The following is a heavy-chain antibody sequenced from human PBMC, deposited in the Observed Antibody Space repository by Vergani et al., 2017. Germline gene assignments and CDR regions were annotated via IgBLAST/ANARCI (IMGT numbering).Heavy chain of an antibody. CDR3: ARKLASPSFDS. Sequence: QVTLKESGPVLVKPTETLTLTCTVSGFSLNNARMGVSWIRQPPGKALEWLAHIFSNDEKYYSASLKSSLTISKDTSKSQVVLTMTNMDPVDTATYYCARKLASPSFDSWGQGTLVTVSS. D-gene: IGHD5-12*01. CDR1: GFSLNNARMG. CDR2: IFSNDEK. J-gene: IGHJ4*02. V-gene: IGHV2-26*01.